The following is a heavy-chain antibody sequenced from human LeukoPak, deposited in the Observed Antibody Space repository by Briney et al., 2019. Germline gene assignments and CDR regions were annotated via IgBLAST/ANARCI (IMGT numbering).Heavy chain of an antibody. V-gene: IGHV1-2*02. CDR1: GYTFTGYY. CDR3: AREEYQLLYFHGMDV. J-gene: IGHJ6*04. Sequence: ASVKVSCKASGYTFTGYYMHWVRQAPGQGLEWMGWINPNSGGTNYAQKFQGRVTMTRDTSISTAYMELSRLRSDDTAVYYCAREEYQLLYFHGMDVWGKGTTVTVSS. D-gene: IGHD2-2*02. CDR2: INPNSGGT.